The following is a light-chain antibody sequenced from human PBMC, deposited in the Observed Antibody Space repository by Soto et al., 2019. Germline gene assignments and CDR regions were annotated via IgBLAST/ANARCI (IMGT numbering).Light chain of an antibody. V-gene: IGKV3-20*01. CDR3: QQYVTPPWT. J-gene: IGKJ1*01. CDR2: GAS. Sequence: EIVLAQSPGTLSLSPGEGGTLSCRASQTISGSQLAWYQQKPGQAPRLLIYGASSRATGIPDRFSVSGSGTDFTLTINRLEPEDIAVYYCQQYVTPPWTFGQGTKVDIK. CDR1: QTISGSQ.